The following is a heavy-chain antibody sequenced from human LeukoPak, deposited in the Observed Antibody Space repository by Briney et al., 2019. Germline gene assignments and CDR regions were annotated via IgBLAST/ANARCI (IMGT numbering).Heavy chain of an antibody. CDR1: GYTFTSYD. V-gene: IGHV1-8*01. CDR2: MNPNSGNT. Sequence: ASVKVSCKASGYTFTSYDINWVRQATGQGLEWMGWMNPNSGNTGYAQKFQGRVTMTRNTSISTAYMELSSLRSEDTAVYYCAIVPAATQYYYYGMDVWGQGTTVTVSS. J-gene: IGHJ6*02. CDR3: AIVPAATQYYYYGMDV. D-gene: IGHD2-2*01.